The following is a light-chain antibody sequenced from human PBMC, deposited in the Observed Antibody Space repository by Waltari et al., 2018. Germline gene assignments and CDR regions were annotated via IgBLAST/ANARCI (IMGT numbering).Light chain of an antibody. CDR2: DAS. Sequence: EIVLTQSPATLSLSPGERATLSCRASQSVSSYLAWYQQKPGQAPRLLIYDASNRATGIPARFSGSGSGTDFTLTISSLGPEDFAVYYCQQRSNWPPGYTFGQGTKLEIK. J-gene: IGKJ2*01. V-gene: IGKV3-11*01. CDR1: QSVSSY. CDR3: QQRSNWPPGYT.